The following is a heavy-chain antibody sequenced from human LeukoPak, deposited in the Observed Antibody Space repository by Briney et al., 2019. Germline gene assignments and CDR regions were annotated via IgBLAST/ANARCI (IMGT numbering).Heavy chain of an antibody. CDR2: IYYSGST. J-gene: IGHJ4*02. CDR3: ARARSSSWYTDYFDH. D-gene: IGHD6-13*01. CDR1: GGFISSSSYY. Sequence: SETLSLTCTVSGGFISSSSYYWGWIRQPPGKGLEWIGSIYYSGSTYYNPSLKSQVTISVDTSKNQFSLKLSSVTAADTAVYYCARARSSSWYTDYFDHWGQGTLVTVSS. V-gene: IGHV4-39*07.